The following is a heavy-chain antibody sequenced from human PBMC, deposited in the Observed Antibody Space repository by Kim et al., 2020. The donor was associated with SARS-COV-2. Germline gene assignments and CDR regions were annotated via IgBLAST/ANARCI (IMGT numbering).Heavy chain of an antibody. CDR1: GFTFSSYG. D-gene: IGHD3-10*01. CDR2: ISYDGSNK. CDR3: AKDLRSGSYYPTFDY. V-gene: IGHV3-30*18. Sequence: GGSLRLSCAASGFTFSSYGMHWVRQAPGKGLEWVAVISYDGSNKYYADSVKGRFTISRDNSKNTLYLQMNSLRAEDTAVYYCAKDLRSGSYYPTFDYWGQGTLVTVSS. J-gene: IGHJ4*02.